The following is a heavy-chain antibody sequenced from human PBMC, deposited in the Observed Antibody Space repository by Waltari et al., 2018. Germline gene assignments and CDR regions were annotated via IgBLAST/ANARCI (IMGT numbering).Heavy chain of an antibody. D-gene: IGHD3-3*01. J-gene: IGHJ4*02. CDR2: IIPILCKA. Sequence: QVQLVQSGAEVKKPGSSVKVSCKASGGTFSSYAISWVRQAPGQGLEWMGGIIPILCKANYARKFQGRVRITADESTSTAYMELSSLRSEDTAVYYCARGGATIFGVVLLYFDYWGQGTLVTVSS. V-gene: IGHV1-69*11. CDR3: ARGGATIFGVVLLYFDY. CDR1: GGTFSSYA.